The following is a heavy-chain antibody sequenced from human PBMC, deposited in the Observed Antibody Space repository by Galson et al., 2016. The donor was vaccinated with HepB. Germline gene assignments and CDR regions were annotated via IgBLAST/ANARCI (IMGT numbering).Heavy chain of an antibody. CDR1: GASINSSNW. CDR3: ARSGPSLAPIDI. V-gene: IGHV4-4*02. CDR2: IYHTGST. J-gene: IGHJ3*02. Sequence: SETLSLTCAVSGASINSSNWWNWVRQSPGKGLEWIGEIYHTGSTNYNPSLKSRVTISQDKTKNQFSLRLRSVTAADTAVYYCARSGPSLAPIDIGGQGTMVTVSS. D-gene: IGHD3-3*02.